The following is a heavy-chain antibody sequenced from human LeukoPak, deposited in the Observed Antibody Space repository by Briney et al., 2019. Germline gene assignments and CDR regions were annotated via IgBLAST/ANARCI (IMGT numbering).Heavy chain of an antibody. CDR1: GYTFTSYA. Sequence: ASVNDSCKASGYTFTSYAMHWVRQAPGQRLEWMGWINSGNGNTNYSQKFQGRVTITRDTSASTAYMELSSLRSEDTAVYYCARGYGDYVWCFDLWGRGTLVTVSS. CDR2: INSGNGNT. D-gene: IGHD4-17*01. J-gene: IGHJ2*01. V-gene: IGHV1-3*01. CDR3: ARGYGDYVWCFDL.